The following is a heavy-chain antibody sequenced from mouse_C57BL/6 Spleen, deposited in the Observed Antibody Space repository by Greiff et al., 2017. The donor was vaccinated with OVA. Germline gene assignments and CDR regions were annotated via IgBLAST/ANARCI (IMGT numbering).Heavy chain of an antibody. CDR2: IHPNSGST. CDR1: GYTFTSYW. CDR3: ARDYYGSSPPYYFDY. V-gene: IGHV1-64*01. J-gene: IGHJ2*01. Sequence: QVQLQQPGAELVKPGASVKLSCKASGYTFTSYWMHWVKQRPGQGLEWIGMIHPNSGSTNYNEKFKSKATLTVDKSSSTAYMQLSSLTSEDSAVYYCARDYYGSSPPYYFDYWGQGTTLTVSS. D-gene: IGHD1-1*01.